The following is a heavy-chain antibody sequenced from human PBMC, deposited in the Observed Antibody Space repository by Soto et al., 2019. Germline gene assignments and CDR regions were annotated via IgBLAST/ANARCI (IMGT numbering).Heavy chain of an antibody. CDR2: IYPDDSDT. Sequence: GESLKISCKGSGYSFTSYWIVWVRQMPGKGLEWMGIIYPDDSDTRYSPSFQGQVTISADKSINTAYLQWSSLKASDTAMYYCARHPSFWSGYSGHKRWLAPWGQGTQVTVSS. J-gene: IGHJ5*02. CDR3: ARHPSFWSGYSGHKRWLAP. D-gene: IGHD3-3*01. CDR1: GYSFTSYW. V-gene: IGHV5-51*01.